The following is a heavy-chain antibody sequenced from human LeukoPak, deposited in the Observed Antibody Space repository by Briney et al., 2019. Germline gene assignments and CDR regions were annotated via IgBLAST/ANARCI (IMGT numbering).Heavy chain of an antibody. CDR1: GYTFSRFG. Sequence: ASVKVSCKASGYTFSRFGISWVQQAPGQGLEWMGCISTYNDNTNSAQKFEGRVTMTTDTSTSTAYMELRSLRSDDTAVYYCARARYSSSNSDYWGQGTLVTVSS. V-gene: IGHV1-18*01. J-gene: IGHJ4*02. CDR3: ARARYSSSNSDY. D-gene: IGHD1-26*01. CDR2: ISTYNDNT.